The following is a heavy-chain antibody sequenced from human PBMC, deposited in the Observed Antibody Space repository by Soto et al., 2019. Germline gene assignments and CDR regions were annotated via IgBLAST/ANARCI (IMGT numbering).Heavy chain of an antibody. CDR3: ARGGQLVRVLGYYYYGMDV. Sequence: SETLSLTCAVYSGSFSGYYWSWIRQPPGKGLEWIGEINHSGSTNYNPSLKSRVTISVDTSKNQFSLKLSSVTAADTAVYYCARGGQLVRVLGYYYYGMDVWGQGTTVTVSS. D-gene: IGHD6-6*01. CDR1: SGSFSGYY. CDR2: INHSGST. V-gene: IGHV4-34*01. J-gene: IGHJ6*02.